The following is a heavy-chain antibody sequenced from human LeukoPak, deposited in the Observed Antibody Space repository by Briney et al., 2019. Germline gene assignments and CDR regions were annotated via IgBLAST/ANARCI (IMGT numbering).Heavy chain of an antibody. CDR2: IKQDGSEK. CDR3: VGFGEQFDY. CDR1: GFTFSSYW. D-gene: IGHD3-10*01. Sequence: PGGSLRLSCAVSGFTFSSYWMSWVRQAPGKGLEWVANIKQDGSEKYYVDSVKGRFTISGDNAKNSLSLQMNSLRAEDTAVYYCVGFGEQFDYWGQGTLVTVSS. V-gene: IGHV3-7*03. J-gene: IGHJ4*02.